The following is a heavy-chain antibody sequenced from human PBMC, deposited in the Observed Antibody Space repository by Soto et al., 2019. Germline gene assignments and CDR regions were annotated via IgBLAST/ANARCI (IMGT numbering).Heavy chain of an antibody. CDR2: IYHSGST. CDR3: ARYEMGIAVAGT. CDR1: GGSISSSSYY. V-gene: IGHV4-39*01. J-gene: IGHJ4*02. D-gene: IGHD6-19*01. Sequence: SETLSLTCTVSGGSISSSSYYWGWIRQPPGKGLEWIGSIYHSGSTYYNPSLKSRVTISVDTSKNQFSLKLSSVTAADTAVYYCARYEMGIAVAGTWGQGTLVTVSS.